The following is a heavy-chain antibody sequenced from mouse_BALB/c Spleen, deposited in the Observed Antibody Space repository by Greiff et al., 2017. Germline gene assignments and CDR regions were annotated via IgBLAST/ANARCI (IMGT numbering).Heavy chain of an antibody. J-gene: IGHJ1*01. CDR3: ARSRGNYGRYWYFDV. CDR1: GDSITSGY. CDR2: ISYSGST. V-gene: IGHV3-8*02. D-gene: IGHD2-1*01. Sequence: EVQLQQSGPSLVKPSQTLSLTCSVTGDSITSGYWNWIRKFPGNKLEYMGYISYSGSTYYNPSLKSRISITRDTSKNQYYLQLNSVTTEDTATYYCARSRGNYGRYWYFDVWGAGTTVTVSS.